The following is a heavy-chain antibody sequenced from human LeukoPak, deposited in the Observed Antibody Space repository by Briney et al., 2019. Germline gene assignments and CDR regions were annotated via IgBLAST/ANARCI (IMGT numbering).Heavy chain of an antibody. CDR1: GFTFSSYG. Sequence: GRSLRLSCAASGFTFSSYGMHWVRQAPGKGLEWVAFIRYDGSNKYYADSVKGRFTISRDNSKNTLYLQMNSLRAEDTAVYYCAKDHFIRMVRGVITHYWGQGTLVTVSS. V-gene: IGHV3-30*02. J-gene: IGHJ4*02. CDR2: IRYDGSNK. D-gene: IGHD3-10*01. CDR3: AKDHFIRMVRGVITHY.